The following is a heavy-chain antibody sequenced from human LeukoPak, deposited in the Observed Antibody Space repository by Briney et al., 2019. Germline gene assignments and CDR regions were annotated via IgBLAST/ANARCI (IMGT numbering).Heavy chain of an antibody. V-gene: IGHV1-18*01. CDR3: SREPVAGLTYYYYYYMDV. D-gene: IGHD6-19*01. J-gene: IGHJ6*03. CDR2: ISAYNGNT. Sequence: ASVKVSCKASGYTFTSYGISWVRQAPGQGLEWMGWISAYNGNTNYAQKLQGRVTMTTDTSTSTAYMELRSLRSDDTAVYYWSREPVAGLTYYYYYYMDVGGKGTRVTIPS. CDR1: GYTFTSYG.